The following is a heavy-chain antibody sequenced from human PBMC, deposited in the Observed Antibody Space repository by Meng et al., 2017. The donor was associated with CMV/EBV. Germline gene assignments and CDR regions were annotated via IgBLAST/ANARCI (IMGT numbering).Heavy chain of an antibody. J-gene: IGHJ4*02. V-gene: IGHV5-51*01. CDR1: GYSFTSYW. D-gene: IGHD2-21*01. CDR2: IYPGDSDT. CDR3: ARSPTFTYCGGGCYLAYFDY. Sequence: GESLKISCKGSGYSFTSYWIGWVRQMPGKGLEWVGIIYPGDSDTRYSPSFQGQVTISADKSISTAYLQWSSLKASDTAMYYCARSPTFTYCGGGCYLAYFDYWGQGTLVTVSS.